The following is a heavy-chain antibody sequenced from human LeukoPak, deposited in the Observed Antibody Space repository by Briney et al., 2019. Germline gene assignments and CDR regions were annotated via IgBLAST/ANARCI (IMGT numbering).Heavy chain of an antibody. CDR2: IYHSGST. CDR1: GYSISSGYY. V-gene: IGHV4-38-2*02. J-gene: IGHJ5*02. D-gene: IGHD4-17*01. Sequence: PSETLSLTCTVSGYSISSGYYWGWIRQPPGKGLEWIGSIYHSGSTYHNPSLKSRVTISVDTSKNQFSLNLMSVTAADTAVYYCTRDTGTTGEVKFDPWGQGTLVTVSS. CDR3: TRDTGTTGEVKFDP.